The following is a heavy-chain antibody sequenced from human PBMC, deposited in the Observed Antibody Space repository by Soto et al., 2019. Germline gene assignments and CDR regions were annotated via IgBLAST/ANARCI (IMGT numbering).Heavy chain of an antibody. V-gene: IGHV5-51*01. J-gene: IGHJ4*02. D-gene: IGHD3-22*01. Sequence: PGESLKISCKGSGYSFTSYWIGWVRQMPGKGLEWMGIIYPGDSDTRYSPSFQGQVTISADKSISTAYLQWSSLKASDTAMYYCARHWRYYYDSSGYSSDGFDYWGQGTLVTVSS. CDR3: ARHWRYYYDSSGYSSDGFDY. CDR1: GYSFTSYW. CDR2: IYPGDSDT.